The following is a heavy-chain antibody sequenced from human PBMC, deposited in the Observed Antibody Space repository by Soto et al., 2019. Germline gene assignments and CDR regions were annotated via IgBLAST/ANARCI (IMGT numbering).Heavy chain of an antibody. D-gene: IGHD4-17*01. CDR2: IRYDGSER. Sequence: EVQLVESGGGLVQPGGSLRLSCAASGFTFSNFWMTWVRQPPGKGLEWVANIRYDGSERYHVDSVKGRFTISRDNAKNSLYLQMNSLRVEDTAMYYCARGDYGEGLGWGQGTLVTVSS. CDR3: ARGDYGEGLG. CDR1: GFTFSNFW. V-gene: IGHV3-7*04. J-gene: IGHJ4*02.